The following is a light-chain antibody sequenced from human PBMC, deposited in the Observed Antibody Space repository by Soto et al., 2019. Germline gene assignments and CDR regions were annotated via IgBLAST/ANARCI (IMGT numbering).Light chain of an antibody. CDR2: IAS. CDR3: QQSKSFPLT. Sequence: DIQMTQSPSSVSASVGDRVTITCGASQDINSWLTWYQQKPGKAPKVLIYIASRLQIGVPSRFSGRGSGTDFSLTISNLQPEDFATYFCQQSKSFPLTFGGGTKVDIK. V-gene: IGKV1-12*01. J-gene: IGKJ4*01. CDR1: QDINSW.